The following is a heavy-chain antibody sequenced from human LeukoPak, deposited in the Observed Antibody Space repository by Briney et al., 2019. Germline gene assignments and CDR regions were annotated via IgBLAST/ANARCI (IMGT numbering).Heavy chain of an antibody. CDR2: IYYSGST. V-gene: IGHV4-59*01. D-gene: IGHD3-10*01. Sequence: PSETLSLTCTVPGYPISSYYWSWIRQPPGKGLEWVGYIYYSGSTYYNPSLKSRVTISVDTSKNQFSLKLSSVTAADTAVYYCASFGAGGPPFDYWGQGTLVTVSS. CDR3: ASFGAGGPPFDY. CDR1: GYPISSYY. J-gene: IGHJ4*02.